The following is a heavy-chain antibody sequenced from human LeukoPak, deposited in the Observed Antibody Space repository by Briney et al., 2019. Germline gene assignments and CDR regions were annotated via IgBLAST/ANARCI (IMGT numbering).Heavy chain of an antibody. V-gene: IGHV3-23*01. CDR1: GFTFSSYA. CDR3: AKESTMVRGVIPLDY. Sequence: GGSLGLSCAASGFTFSSYAMSWVRQAPGKGLEWVSAISGSGGSTYYADSVKGRFTISRDNSKNTLYLQMNSLRAEDTAVYYCAKESTMVRGVIPLDYWGQGTLVTVSS. D-gene: IGHD3-10*01. CDR2: ISGSGGST. J-gene: IGHJ4*02.